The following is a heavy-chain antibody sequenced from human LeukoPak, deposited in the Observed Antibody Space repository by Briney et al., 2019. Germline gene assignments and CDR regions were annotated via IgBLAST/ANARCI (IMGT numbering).Heavy chain of an antibody. CDR3: ARDTYYYDSSGYSDY. V-gene: IGHV1-18*01. J-gene: IGHJ4*02. CDR2: ISVYNGNT. Sequence: ASVKVSCKASGYTFTSYGISWVRQAPGQGLEWMGWISVYNGNTNYAQKLQGRVTMTTDTSTSTAYMELRSLRSDDTAVYYCARDTYYYDSSGYSDYWGQGTLVTVS. D-gene: IGHD3-22*01. CDR1: GYTFTSYG.